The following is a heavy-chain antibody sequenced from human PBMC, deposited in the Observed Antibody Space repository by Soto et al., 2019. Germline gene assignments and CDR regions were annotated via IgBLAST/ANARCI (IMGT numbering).Heavy chain of an antibody. CDR2: INHSGST. D-gene: IGHD4-17*01. V-gene: IGHV4-34*01. Sequence: PSETLSLTCAVYGGSFSGYYWSWIRQPPGKGLEWIGEINHSGSTNYNPSLKSRVTISVDTSKNQLTLKLSSVTAADTAVYYCARGPQNLTTVSTYDYWGQGTLVTVSS. CDR3: ARGPQNLTTVSTYDY. CDR1: GGSFSGYY. J-gene: IGHJ4*02.